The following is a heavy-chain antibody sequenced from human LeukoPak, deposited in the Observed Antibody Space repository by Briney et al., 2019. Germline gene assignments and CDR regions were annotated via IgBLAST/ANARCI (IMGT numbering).Heavy chain of an antibody. Sequence: GGSLRLSCAASGFTFSTYAMTWFRQAPGKGLEWVAVISNDGRNKIYADSVKGRFTISRDNSKNTLFLQMNSLRTEDTAVYYCARDPMADFDYWGQGRLVTVSS. CDR2: ISNDGRNK. CDR3: ARDPMADFDY. CDR1: GFTFSTYA. V-gene: IGHV3-30*04. D-gene: IGHD2-8*01. J-gene: IGHJ4*02.